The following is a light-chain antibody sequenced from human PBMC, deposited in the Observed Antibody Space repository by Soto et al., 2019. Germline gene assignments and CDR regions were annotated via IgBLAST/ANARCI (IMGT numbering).Light chain of an antibody. V-gene: IGLV2-14*01. CDR2: GVS. J-gene: IGLJ1*01. Sequence: QSVLTQPACVSGSPGQLVTISCTGTSSDVGGYNYVSWYQQHPGKAPKLMIYGVSTRPSGVSFRFSGSKSGNTASLTISGLQAEDEADYYCSSWTGSSTHGFGTGTKVTVL. CDR1: SSDVGGYNY. CDR3: SSWTGSSTHG.